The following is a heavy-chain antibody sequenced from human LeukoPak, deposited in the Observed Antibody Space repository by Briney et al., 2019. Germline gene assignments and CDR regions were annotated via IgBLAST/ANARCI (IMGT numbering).Heavy chain of an antibody. J-gene: IGHJ4*02. D-gene: IGHD5-18*01. Sequence: ASVKVSCKASGYTFTGYYMHWMRQAPGQGVEWMGWINPNNGGTNYAQKFQGRVTMTGDTSINTAYMELSRLRSDDTAVYYCAGDSGGYYLEDYWGQGTLVAVSS. CDR3: AGDSGGYYLEDY. V-gene: IGHV1-2*02. CDR1: GYTFTGYY. CDR2: INPNNGGT.